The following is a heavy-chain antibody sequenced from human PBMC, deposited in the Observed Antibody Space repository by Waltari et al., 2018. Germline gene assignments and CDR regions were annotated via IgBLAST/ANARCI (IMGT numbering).Heavy chain of an antibody. CDR3: ATGSGQMTTVTPRGAFDI. J-gene: IGHJ3*02. CDR2: CEPEDGET. D-gene: IGHD4-17*01. V-gene: IGHV1-24*01. CDR1: GYTLTELS. Sequence: QVQLVQSGAEVKKPGASVKVSCKVSGYTLTELSMHWVRQAPGKGLGWMGGCEPEDGETIYAQKCQGRVTMTDDTSTDTAYMELSSLRSEDTAVYYCATGSGQMTTVTPRGAFDIWGQGTMVTVSS.